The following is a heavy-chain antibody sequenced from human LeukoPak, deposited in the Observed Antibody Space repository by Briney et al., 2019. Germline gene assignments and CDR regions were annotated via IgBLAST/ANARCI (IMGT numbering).Heavy chain of an antibody. J-gene: IGHJ4*02. V-gene: IGHV5-51*01. CDR3: ARRRAEFDY. D-gene: IGHD6-25*01. Sequence: GESLKISCKASGYTFTNNWIGWVRRMPGKGLEWMGIIYPGNSEIRYSPSFRGQVTISVDRSISTAFLQWSSLKASDTAIYHCARRRAEFDYWGQGTLVTVSS. CDR1: GYTFTNNW. CDR2: IYPGNSEI.